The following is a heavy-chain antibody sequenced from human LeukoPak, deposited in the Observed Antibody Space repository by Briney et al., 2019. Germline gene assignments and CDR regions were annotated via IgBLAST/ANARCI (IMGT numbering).Heavy chain of an antibody. Sequence: GGSLRLSCAASGFTFSSYSMNWVRQAPGKGLEWVSSISSSSSYIYYADSVKGRFTISRDNAKNSLYLQMNSLRAEDTAVYYCARFLYSIAARYFDYWGQGTLVTVSS. V-gene: IGHV3-21*04. J-gene: IGHJ4*02. CDR1: GFTFSSYS. CDR2: ISSSSSYI. CDR3: ARFLYSIAARYFDY. D-gene: IGHD6-6*01.